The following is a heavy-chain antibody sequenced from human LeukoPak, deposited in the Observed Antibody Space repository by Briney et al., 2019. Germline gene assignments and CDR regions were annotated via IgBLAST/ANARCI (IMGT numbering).Heavy chain of an antibody. Sequence: GGSLRLSCAASGFTFNTYSMTWVRQAPGKGLEWVSSTSGDSNYKYYADSVRGRFTISGDNAKNSLYLQMNSLGAEDTAVYYRAGGGDNGWDIDLWGQGTLVTVSS. D-gene: IGHD6-19*01. V-gene: IGHV3-21*06. CDR1: GFTFNTYS. CDR2: TSGDSNYK. J-gene: IGHJ5*02. CDR3: AGGGDNGWDIDL.